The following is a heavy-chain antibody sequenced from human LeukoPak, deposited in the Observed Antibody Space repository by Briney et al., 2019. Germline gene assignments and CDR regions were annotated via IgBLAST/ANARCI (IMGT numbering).Heavy chain of an antibody. CDR2: INHSGST. V-gene: IGHV4-34*01. CDR1: GGSFSGYY. J-gene: IGHJ4*02. CDR3: ARRVPAATTFFDY. Sequence: SETLSLTCAVYGGSFSGYYWSWIRQPPWKGLEWIGEINHSGSTNYNPSLKSRVTISVDTSKNQFSLKLSSVTAADTAVYYCARRVPAATTFFDYWGQGTLATVSS. D-gene: IGHD2-2*01.